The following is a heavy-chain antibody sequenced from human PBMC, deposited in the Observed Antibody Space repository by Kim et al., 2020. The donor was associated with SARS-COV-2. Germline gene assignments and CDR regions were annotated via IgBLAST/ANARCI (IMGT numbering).Heavy chain of an antibody. CDR3: ARGGEGGLIPVGFDN. Sequence: SETLSLTCAVYGGSFSDGYYCSWIRQPPGKGLEWFVEINHSGSNSYSPSLKSRVTISVDMSKNQFFLMLSSVTAADTAVYYCARGGEGGLIPVGFDNWGQGTMVTVSS. V-gene: IGHV4-34*01. CDR1: GGSFSDGYY. D-gene: IGHD3-10*01. J-gene: IGHJ3*02. CDR2: INHSGSN.